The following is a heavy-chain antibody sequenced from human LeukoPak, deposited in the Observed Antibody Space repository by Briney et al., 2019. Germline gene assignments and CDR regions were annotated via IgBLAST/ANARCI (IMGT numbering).Heavy chain of an antibody. CDR2: MNPNSGNT. V-gene: IGHV1-8*03. J-gene: IGHJ4*02. D-gene: IGHD2-21*01. CDR3: AGADYGGRGYYFDY. Sequence: GASVKVSCKASGYTFTSYDINWVRQATGQGLEWMGWMNPNSGNTGYAQKFQGRVTITRNTSISTAYMELSSLRSEDTAVYYCAGADYGGRGYYFDYWGQGTLVTVSS. CDR1: GYTFTSYD.